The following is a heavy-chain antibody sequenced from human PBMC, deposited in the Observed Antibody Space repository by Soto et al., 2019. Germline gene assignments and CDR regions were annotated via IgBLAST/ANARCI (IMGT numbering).Heavy chain of an antibody. J-gene: IGHJ5*02. CDR3: AHKLGGGGGWWGDDPLNGGPLGSWFDP. CDR2: IYWDDDK. V-gene: IGHV2-5*02. D-gene: IGHD2-15*01. Sequence: QITLKESGPPLVKPTQTLTLTCTFSGFSLSTSGVGVGWIRQPPGKALEWLALIYWDDDKRYSPSLKSRLTIXXXPQKTRWALTXXNXAXXTTPPYYCAHKLGGGGGWWGDDPLNGGPLGSWFDPWGQGTLVTVSS. CDR1: GFSLSTSGVG.